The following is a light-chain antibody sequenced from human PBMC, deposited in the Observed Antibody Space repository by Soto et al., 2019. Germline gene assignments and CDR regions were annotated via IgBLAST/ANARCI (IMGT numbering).Light chain of an antibody. CDR2: GAS. J-gene: IGKJ3*01. Sequence: EVVLTQSPGTLSLSPGERATLSCRASQSISSSYLAWYQQKPGQGPRLLIYGASNRATGVPDRFSGSGSGTDFTLTISRLEPEDFAVYYCQQYGSSPFTFGPGTKSGYQT. CDR3: QQYGSSPFT. V-gene: IGKV3-20*01. CDR1: QSISSSY.